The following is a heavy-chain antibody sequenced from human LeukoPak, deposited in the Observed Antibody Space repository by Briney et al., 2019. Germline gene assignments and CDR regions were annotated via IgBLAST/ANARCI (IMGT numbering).Heavy chain of an antibody. D-gene: IGHD3-22*01. CDR2: IYPGDSDT. J-gene: IGHJ4*02. CDR1: GYSFTSYW. Sequence: GESLQISCKGSGYSFTSYWIGWVRQMPGKGLEWMGIIYPGDSDTRYSPSFQGQVTISADKSISTAYLQWSSLKASDTAMYYCARPKVDDSSGYYYVLVNWGQGTLVTVSS. V-gene: IGHV5-51*01. CDR3: ARPKVDDSSGYYYVLVN.